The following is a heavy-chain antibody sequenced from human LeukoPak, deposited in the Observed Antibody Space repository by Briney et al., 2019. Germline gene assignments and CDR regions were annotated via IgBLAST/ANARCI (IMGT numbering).Heavy chain of an antibody. CDR1: GFTLRGNF. CDR2: ISTSGSTT. J-gene: IGHJ5*02. D-gene: IGHD6-25*01. V-gene: IGHV3-11*01. Sequence: GSLRLSCGASGFTLRGNFISLIRPAPGPGLELGSYISTSGSTTFYADSVRGRFTISRDNAKNSVFLEMTSLRADDTAVYFCVREGLTGYFDAWGQGTLVTVSS. CDR3: VREGLTGYFDA.